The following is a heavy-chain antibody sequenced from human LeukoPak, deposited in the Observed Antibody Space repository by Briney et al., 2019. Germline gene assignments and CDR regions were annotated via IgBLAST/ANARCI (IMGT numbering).Heavy chain of an antibody. CDR3: AGWERSYFDY. J-gene: IGHJ4*02. V-gene: IGHV4-30-2*02. D-gene: IGHD1-1*01. Sequence: PSETLSLTCTVSGGSISSGGYYWSWIRQPPGKGLEWIGYIYHSGSTYYNPSLKSRVTISVDRSKNQFSLKVSSVTAADTAVYYCAGWERSYFDYWGQGTLVTVSS. CDR2: IYHSGST. CDR1: GGSISSGGYY.